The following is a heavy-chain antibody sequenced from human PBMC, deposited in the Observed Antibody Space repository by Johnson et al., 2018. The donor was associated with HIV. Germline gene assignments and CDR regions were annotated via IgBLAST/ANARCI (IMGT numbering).Heavy chain of an antibody. V-gene: IGHV3-30-3*01. Sequence: QVQLVESGGGVVQPGRSLRLSCAASGFIFSNYAMHWVRQAPGKGLEWVAIISYDGSNAYYAPSVQGRFTISRDNSKITLYLQMNSLRLEDTAIYYCARQKARGSVDYTDAFDLWGQGTMVTVSS. CDR1: GFIFSNYA. J-gene: IGHJ3*01. CDR3: ARQKARGSVDYTDAFDL. CDR2: ISYDGSNA. D-gene: IGHD4-11*01.